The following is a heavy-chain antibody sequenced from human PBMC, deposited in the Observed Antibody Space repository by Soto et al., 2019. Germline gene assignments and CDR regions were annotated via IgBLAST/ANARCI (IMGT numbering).Heavy chain of an antibody. V-gene: IGHV3-33*01. CDR1: GFTFSSYG. D-gene: IGHD2-15*01. CDR2: IWYDGTDK. J-gene: IGHJ4*01. Sequence: TVGSLRLSCAASGFTFSSYGMHWVRQAPGKGLEWVAVIWYDGTDKYYVDSVKGRFTISRENSKNTLYLQMDSLRAEDTAVYYCARGRGYCSGGSCYYFDYWGHGTLVTVSS. CDR3: ARGRGYCSGGSCYYFDY.